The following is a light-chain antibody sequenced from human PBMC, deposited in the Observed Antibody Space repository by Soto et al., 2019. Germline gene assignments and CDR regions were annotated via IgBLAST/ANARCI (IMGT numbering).Light chain of an antibody. CDR2: DAS. CDR3: QQYATYHRT. Sequence: DIQMTQSPSTLSASVGDTVTVTCRASQSISGRLAWYQQKPGEAPHLIVYDASTLENGVSSSFSGSGSGTKFTLTINSLQTHDFATYYCQQYATYHRTFGRGTRLEVK. CDR1: QSISGR. V-gene: IGKV1-5*01. J-gene: IGKJ4*02.